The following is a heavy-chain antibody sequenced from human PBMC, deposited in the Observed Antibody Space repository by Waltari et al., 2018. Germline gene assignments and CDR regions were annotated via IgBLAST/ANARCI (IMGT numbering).Heavy chain of an antibody. CDR3: AGNFDR. J-gene: IGHJ4*02. CDR1: GFTLRGHW. V-gene: IGHV3-74*01. Sequence: EVQLVESGGGLVQPGGSLRLSCAASGFTLRGHWTHWVRQAPGKGLVWLSRMSSDGRTINYAESVKGRFTISRDNAKNTLYLQLNSLRAEDTAVYYCAGNFDRWGQGALVTVSS. CDR2: MSSDGRTI.